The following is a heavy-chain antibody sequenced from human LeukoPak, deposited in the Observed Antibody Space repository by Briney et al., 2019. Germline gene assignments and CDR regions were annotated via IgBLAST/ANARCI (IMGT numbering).Heavy chain of an antibody. D-gene: IGHD6-13*01. CDR2: VFYPGST. CDR1: GGPIDRHY. V-gene: IGHV4-59*11. J-gene: IGHJ4*02. CDR3: ASRPAGSTWYGVFDY. Sequence: SEALSLTCTVSGGPIDRHYWSWIRQPPGKGLEWIGYVFYPGSTNYNPSLKSRVTMSLDTSRDQFSLRLTSVTAADTAIYYCASRPAGSTWYGVFDYWSQGTLVTVSS.